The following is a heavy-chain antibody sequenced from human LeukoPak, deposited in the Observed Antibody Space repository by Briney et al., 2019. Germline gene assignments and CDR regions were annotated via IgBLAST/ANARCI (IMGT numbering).Heavy chain of an antibody. D-gene: IGHD1-14*01. CDR3: ARGEPFDY. V-gene: IGHV3-30*03. Sequence: GGSLRLSCAASGFTFSSYGMRWVRQAPGKGLEWVAVISYDGSNKYYADSVKGRFTISRDNSKNTLYLQMNSLRAEDTAVYYCARGEPFDYWGQGTLVTVSS. J-gene: IGHJ4*02. CDR1: GFTFSSYG. CDR2: ISYDGSNK.